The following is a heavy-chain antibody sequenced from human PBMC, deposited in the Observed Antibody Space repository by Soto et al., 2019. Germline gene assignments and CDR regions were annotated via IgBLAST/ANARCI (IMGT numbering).Heavy chain of an antibody. CDR3: ARGYCSSTSCQYYFDF. Sequence: ASLQVSCKASGYALRWVRQAPGQRHEWMGWINGGNGDTKYSQKFQGRVTITRDTSASTAYMELTSLGSEDTAVYHCARGYCSSTSCQYYFDFWGQGTLVTVPQ. J-gene: IGHJ4*02. CDR1: GYA. CDR2: INGGNGDT. D-gene: IGHD2-2*01. V-gene: IGHV1-3*01.